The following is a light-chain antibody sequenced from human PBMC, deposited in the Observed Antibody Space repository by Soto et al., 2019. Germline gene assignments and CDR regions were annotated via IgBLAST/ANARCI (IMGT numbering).Light chain of an antibody. Sequence: EIVMTQSPPTRSVTPGERATLSCRASQSVGTNFAWYQHSPGQAPRLLISGAATRATGIPARFSGRGSGTEFTLTVSSLQSEDFAVYYCQQYNNWPRTFGQGTKVDI. CDR3: QQYNNWPRT. V-gene: IGKV3-15*01. CDR1: QSVGTN. J-gene: IGKJ1*01. CDR2: GAA.